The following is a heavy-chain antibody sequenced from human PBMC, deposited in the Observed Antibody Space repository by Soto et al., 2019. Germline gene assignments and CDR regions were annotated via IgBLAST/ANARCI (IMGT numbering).Heavy chain of an antibody. CDR1: GFPFETYG. CDR3: ARDLGPPSGWDFDF. Sequence: QVELVQSGAEVKRPGASVKVACQASGFPFETYGVSWVRQAPGQGLEWMGWIGVYDNRTGYAQNFQDRVLLTADRSTSTAYLELRSLKYDDTAIYYCARDLGPPSGWDFDFWGQGTLVTVSS. CDR2: IGVYDNRT. J-gene: IGHJ4*02. V-gene: IGHV1-18*04. D-gene: IGHD6-19*01.